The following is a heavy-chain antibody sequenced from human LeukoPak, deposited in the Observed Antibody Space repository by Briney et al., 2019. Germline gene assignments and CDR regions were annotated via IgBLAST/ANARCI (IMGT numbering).Heavy chain of an antibody. Sequence: GASVKVSCKASGYTFTGYYIHWVRQAPGQGLEWMGWINPDSGGTNCAQKFQGRVTMTRGTSVSTAYMELSRLTSDDTAVYHCARSYTNNGGFPPYWGQGTLVTVSS. CDR2: INPDSGGT. CDR1: GYTFTGYY. CDR3: ARSYTNNGGFPPY. D-gene: IGHD1/OR15-1a*01. J-gene: IGHJ4*02. V-gene: IGHV1-2*02.